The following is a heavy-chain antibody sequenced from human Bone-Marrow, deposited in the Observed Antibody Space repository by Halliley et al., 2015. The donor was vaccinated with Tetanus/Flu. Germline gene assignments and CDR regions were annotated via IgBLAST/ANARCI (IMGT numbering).Heavy chain of an antibody. D-gene: IGHD2-21*02. V-gene: IGHV4-59*11. CDR2: IYYSGSI. J-gene: IGHJ4*02. Sequence: TLSLTCTVSGGSIASHYWTWIRQPPGKGLEWIGHIYYSGSIEYNPSLKNRVTISIDTSKNQFSLKLSSVTAADTAVYYCARGLAYCGGDCSGSFDYWGQGTLVTVSS. CDR1: GGSIASHY. CDR3: ARGLAYCGGDCSGSFDY.